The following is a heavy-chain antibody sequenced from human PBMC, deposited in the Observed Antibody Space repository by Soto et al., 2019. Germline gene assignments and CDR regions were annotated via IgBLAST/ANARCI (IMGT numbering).Heavy chain of an antibody. CDR1: GFTFNKYA. V-gene: IGHV3-23*01. CDR3: AKTTGGTTVITSFDN. J-gene: IGHJ4*02. D-gene: IGHD3-16*01. Sequence: GVSLRLSCVASGFTFNKYALAWVRQAPGKGLEWVSAISGSGASTYDADSVKGRFTISRDNSNNTLYLQMNSLRAEDTAVYYCAKTTGGTTVITSFDNWGQGTPVTVSP. CDR2: ISGSGAST.